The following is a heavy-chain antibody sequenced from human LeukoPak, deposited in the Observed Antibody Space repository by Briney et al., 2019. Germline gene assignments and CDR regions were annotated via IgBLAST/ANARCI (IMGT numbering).Heavy chain of an antibody. CDR1: GGSSSGYY. CDR3: ASFPLNYDSSGYYSFFDY. CDR2: INHSGST. D-gene: IGHD3-22*01. V-gene: IGHV4-34*01. J-gene: IGHJ4*02. Sequence: SETLSLTCAVYGGSSSGYYWSWIRQPPGKGLEWIGEINHSGSTNYNPSFKSRVTISVDTSKNQFSLKLSSVTAADTAVYYCASFPLNYDSSGYYSFFDYWGQGTLVTVSS.